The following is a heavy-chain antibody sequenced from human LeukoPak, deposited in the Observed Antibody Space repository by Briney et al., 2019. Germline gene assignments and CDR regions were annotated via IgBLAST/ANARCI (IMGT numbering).Heavy chain of an antibody. Sequence: GGSLRLSCAASGFTFSSYAMHWVRQAPGKGLEWVAVISYDGSNKYYADSVKGRFTISRDNSKNTLYLQMNSLRAEDTAVYYCARDLHPNNIVVVPAAVDYWGQGTLVTVSS. J-gene: IGHJ4*02. D-gene: IGHD2-2*01. CDR3: ARDLHPNNIVVVPAAVDY. V-gene: IGHV3-30-3*01. CDR2: ISYDGSNK. CDR1: GFTFSSYA.